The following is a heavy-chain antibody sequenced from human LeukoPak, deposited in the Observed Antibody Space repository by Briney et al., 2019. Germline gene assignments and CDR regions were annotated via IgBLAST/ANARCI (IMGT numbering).Heavy chain of an antibody. CDR3: ARANTYYYVSSGYSNGAFDI. Sequence: GASVKVSCKASGYTFTSYGISWVRQAPGQGLEWMGWISAYNGNTNYAQKLQGRVTMTTDTSTSTAYMELRSLRSDDTAVYYCARANTYYYVSSGYSNGAFDIWGQGTMVTVSS. J-gene: IGHJ3*02. D-gene: IGHD3-22*01. CDR2: ISAYNGNT. CDR1: GYTFTSYG. V-gene: IGHV1-18*01.